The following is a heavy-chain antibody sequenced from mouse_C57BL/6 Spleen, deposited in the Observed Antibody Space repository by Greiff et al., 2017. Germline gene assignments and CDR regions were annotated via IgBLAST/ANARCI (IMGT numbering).Heavy chain of an antibody. D-gene: IGHD1-1*01. CDR1: GYTFTSYT. J-gene: IGHJ3*01. CDR2: INPSSGYT. CDR3: ARDYGSSHAWFAY. Sequence: VQLKESGAELARPGASVKMSCKASGYTFTSYTMHWVKQRPGQGLEWIGYINPSSGYTKYNQKFKDKATLTADKSSSTAYMQLSSLTSEDSAVYYCARDYGSSHAWFAYWGQGTLVTVSA. V-gene: IGHV1-4*01.